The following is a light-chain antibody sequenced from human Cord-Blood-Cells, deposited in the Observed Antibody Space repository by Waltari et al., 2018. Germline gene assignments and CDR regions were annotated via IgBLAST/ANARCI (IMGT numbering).Light chain of an antibody. J-gene: IGKJ2*01. CDR1: QSISSL. CDR2: DAS. CDR3: QQYNSYSYT. Sequence: DIQMTQSPSTLSASVGDRVTITCRASQSISSLLAWYQQKPGKAPKLLIYDASSLESGVPSRFGGSGSGTEFTLTISSLQPDDFATYYCQQYNSYSYTFGQGTKLEIK. V-gene: IGKV1-5*01.